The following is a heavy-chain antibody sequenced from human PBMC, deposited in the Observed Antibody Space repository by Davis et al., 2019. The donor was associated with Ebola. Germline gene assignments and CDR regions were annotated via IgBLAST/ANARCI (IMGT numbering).Heavy chain of an antibody. Sequence: ASVKVSCKASGYIFSNYDINWVRQASGQGLEWMGWMNPYSGNTGYVEKFKGRVTMTGNPSINTAYMDLSSLTTDDTAVYYCTRGYSPKCRTGDCVNDFWGQGTLVTVSS. CDR2: MNPYSGNT. CDR1: GYIFSNYD. V-gene: IGHV1-8*01. J-gene: IGHJ4*02. CDR3: TRGYSPKCRTGDCVNDF. D-gene: IGHD2-21*02.